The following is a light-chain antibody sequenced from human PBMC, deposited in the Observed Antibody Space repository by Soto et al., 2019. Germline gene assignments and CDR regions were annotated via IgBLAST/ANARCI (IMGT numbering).Light chain of an antibody. CDR2: EVS. J-gene: IGLJ2*01. V-gene: IGLV2-14*01. CDR1: SSDVGGYNY. Sequence: QSALTQPDSVSGSPGQSITISCTGTSSDVGGYNYVSWYQQHPGKAPKLMICEVSNRPSGVSNRFSGSKSGNTASLTISGLQAEYEADYYCSSYTSSRTLVFGGGTKLTVL. CDR3: SSYTSSRTLV.